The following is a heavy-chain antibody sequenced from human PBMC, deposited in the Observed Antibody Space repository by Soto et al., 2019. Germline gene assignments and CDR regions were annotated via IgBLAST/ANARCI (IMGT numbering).Heavy chain of an antibody. V-gene: IGHV4-39*01. D-gene: IGHD1-26*01. J-gene: IGHJ6*02. CDR2: IIHSEST. Sequence: PSETLSLTCSVSSGSISSSLYYWSWVRQPPGKGLEWIGEIIHSESTKYNPSLKSRVTISVDTSKNQLSLKLSSVTAADTAVYYCARQSPTDGRWELANYYGMDFWGQG. CDR3: ARQSPTDGRWELANYYGMDF. CDR1: SGSISSSLYY.